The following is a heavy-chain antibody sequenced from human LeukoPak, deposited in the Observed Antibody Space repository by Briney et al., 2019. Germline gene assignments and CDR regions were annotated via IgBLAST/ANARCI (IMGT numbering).Heavy chain of an antibody. V-gene: IGHV3-48*02. J-gene: IGHJ5*02. CDR2: ISSSDSTT. CDR1: GFRFSDYS. CDR3: ARNTKFHP. Sequence: GGSLTLSCEASGFRFSDYSMNWVRQPPGKGLEWISYISSSDSTTYYTDSVRGRFTISRDNAKSSLYLLMDSLRDEDTGIYYCARNTKFHPWGQGTLVTVSS. D-gene: IGHD3-9*01.